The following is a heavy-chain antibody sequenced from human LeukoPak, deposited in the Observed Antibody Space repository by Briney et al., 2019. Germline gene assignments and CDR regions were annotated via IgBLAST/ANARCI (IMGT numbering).Heavy chain of an antibody. V-gene: IGHV1-8*01. D-gene: IGHD5-24*01. J-gene: IGHJ3*02. CDR3: ARNGYPYDAFDI. CDR1: GYTFTSYD. Sequence: ASVKVSCKASGYTFTSYDINWVRQATGQGLEWMGWMNPNSGNTGYAQKFQGRVTMTRNTSISTAYMELSSLRSEDTAVHYCARNGYPYDAFDIWGQGTMVTVSS. CDR2: MNPNSGNT.